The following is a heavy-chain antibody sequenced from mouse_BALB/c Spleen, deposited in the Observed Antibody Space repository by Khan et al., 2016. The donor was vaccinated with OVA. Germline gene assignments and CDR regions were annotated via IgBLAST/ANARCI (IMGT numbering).Heavy chain of an antibody. CDR3: ARAYDGYYFDY. V-gene: IGHV3-2*02. Sequence: EVQLVESGPGLVKPSQSLSLTCTVTGYSITSDYAWNWIRQFPGNKLEWMGYISYSGSTSYNPSLKSRISITRDTSKNHFFLQLNSVTTEDTATYYCARAYDGYYFDYWGQGTTLTVSS. CDR2: ISYSGST. J-gene: IGHJ2*01. CDR1: GYSITSDYA. D-gene: IGHD2-9*01.